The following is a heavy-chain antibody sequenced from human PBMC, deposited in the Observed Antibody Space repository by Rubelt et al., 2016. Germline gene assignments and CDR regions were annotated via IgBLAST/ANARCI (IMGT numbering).Heavy chain of an antibody. CDR1: GFTFSSYA. D-gene: IGHD2-8*01. CDR2: ISSNGGST. CDR3: AREYCTNGVCYFYFDY. Sequence: EVHLVESGGGLVQPGRSLRLSCAASGFTFSSYAMHWVRQAPGKGLEYVSGISSNGGSTYHADSVKGRLTISRDNSKNTLYLQMGSLRAEDMAVYYCAREYCTNGVCYFYFDYWGQGTLVTVSS. J-gene: IGHJ4*02. V-gene: IGHV3-64*07.